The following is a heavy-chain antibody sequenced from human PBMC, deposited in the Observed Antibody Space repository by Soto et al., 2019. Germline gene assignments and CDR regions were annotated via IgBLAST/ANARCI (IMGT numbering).Heavy chain of an antibody. Sequence: GGSLRLSCAASGFTFSSYAMNWIRQAPGKGLEWVSAVSGSGSGTHYGESVRGRFTIARDNSKSTVYLQMNSLRGEDAAVYYCAKCAVLSTTSGGWCNWFDPWGQGTLVTVSS. V-gene: IGHV3-23*01. D-gene: IGHD2-21*01. CDR2: VSGSGSGT. CDR1: GFTFSSYA. CDR3: AKCAVLSTTSGGWCNWFDP. J-gene: IGHJ5*02.